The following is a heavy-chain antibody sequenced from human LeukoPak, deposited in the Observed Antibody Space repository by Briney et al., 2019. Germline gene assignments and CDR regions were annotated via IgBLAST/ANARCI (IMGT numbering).Heavy chain of an antibody. CDR2: MNPKNGGT. D-gene: IGHD3-10*01. J-gene: IGHJ5*02. CDR3: ARGGSGSYSGWFDP. CDR1: GFTFTAYY. V-gene: IGHV1-2*02. Sequence: ASVKVSCKASGFTFTAYYIHWVRQVPGQGLEWMGWMNPKNGGTTYAQNSQGKVTMTRDTSDKTAFMEITSLTSDDTAAYYCARGGSGSYSGWFDPWGQGTLVTVSS.